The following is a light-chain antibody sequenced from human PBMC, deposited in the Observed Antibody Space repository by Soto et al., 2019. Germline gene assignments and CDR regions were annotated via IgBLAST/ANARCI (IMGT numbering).Light chain of an antibody. V-gene: IGLV2-14*03. Sequence: QSALTQPTSVSRSPGQSITISCTGNHNDIGTYDYVSWYQQHPGRAPRLLIHGVTTRHSGISDRFSASKSGLTASLTISGLQPEDEAYYYCSSFTSNRIYVFGPGTKVTVL. J-gene: IGLJ1*01. CDR1: HNDIGTYDY. CDR3: SSFTSNRIYV. CDR2: GVT.